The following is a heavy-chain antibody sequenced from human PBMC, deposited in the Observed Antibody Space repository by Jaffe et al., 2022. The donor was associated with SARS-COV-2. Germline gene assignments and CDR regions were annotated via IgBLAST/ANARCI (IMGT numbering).Heavy chain of an antibody. CDR1: GFTLSDYF. Sequence: VQLLESGGGLVQPGGSLRLSCADSGFTLSDYFMGWVRQAPGKGLEWISHISSDSSIIYYADSVKGRFTISRDSATNSLYLQMSSLRAEDTALYYCVARGSGYDYDYFYYMDVWGKGTTVTVS. CDR2: ISSDSSII. V-gene: IGHV3-48*01. D-gene: IGHD5-12*01. J-gene: IGHJ6*03. CDR3: VARGSGYDYDYFYYMDV.